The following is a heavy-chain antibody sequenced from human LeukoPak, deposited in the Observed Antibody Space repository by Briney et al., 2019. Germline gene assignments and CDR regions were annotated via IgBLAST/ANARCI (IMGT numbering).Heavy chain of an antibody. V-gene: IGHV4-59*01. CDR2: IYYSGST. D-gene: IGHD5-12*01. CDR1: GGSISSYY. J-gene: IGHJ6*03. CDR3: ARDAYSGYGPPDYYMDV. Sequence: SETLSLTCTVSGGSISSYYWSWIRQPAGKGLEWIGYIYYSGSTNYNPSLKSRVTISVDTSKNQFSLKLSSVTAADTAVYYCARDAYSGYGPPDYYMDVWGKGTTVTISS.